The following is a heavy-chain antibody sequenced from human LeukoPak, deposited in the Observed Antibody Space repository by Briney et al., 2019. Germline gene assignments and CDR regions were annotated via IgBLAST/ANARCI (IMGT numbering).Heavy chain of an antibody. CDR1: GGSISSYY. D-gene: IGHD1-1*01. CDR3: ARSMVHVDFDY. Sequence: SETLSLTCTVSGGSISSYYWSWIRQPPGKGLEWIGYIYYSGSTNYNPSLKSRVTISVDTSKNQFSLKLSSVTAADTAVYYCARSMVHVDFDYWGQGTLVTVSS. V-gene: IGHV4-59*01. J-gene: IGHJ4*02. CDR2: IYYSGST.